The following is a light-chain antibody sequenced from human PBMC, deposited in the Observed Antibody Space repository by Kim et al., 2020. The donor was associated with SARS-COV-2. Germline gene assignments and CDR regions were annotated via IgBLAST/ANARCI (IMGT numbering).Light chain of an antibody. Sequence: EIVLTQSPATLSLSPGERATLSCRASQSVSSYLAWYQQKPGQPPRLLIYDASNRATGIPARFSGSGSGTDFTLTINSLAPEDFAVYYCQQRRNWPRTFGQGTKVDIK. CDR2: DAS. J-gene: IGKJ1*01. CDR3: QQRRNWPRT. V-gene: IGKV3-11*01. CDR1: QSVSSY.